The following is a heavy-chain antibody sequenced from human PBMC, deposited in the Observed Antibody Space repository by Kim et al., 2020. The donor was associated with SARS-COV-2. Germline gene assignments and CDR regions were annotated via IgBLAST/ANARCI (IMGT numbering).Heavy chain of an antibody. D-gene: IGHD3-16*01. J-gene: IGHJ5*02. CDR3: ARDSWIRLRCRYDAYNGFDA. CDR2: ISNGGSNI. CDR1: GFTFSSYS. Sequence: GGSLRLSCAASGFTFSSYSMHWVRQAPGKGLEWVSVISNGGSNIYYADSVKGRFTISRDNAKNTLYLQMNSLRAEDTAVYYCARDSWIRLRCRYDAYNGFDAWGQGTLVTVSS. V-gene: IGHV3-21*01.